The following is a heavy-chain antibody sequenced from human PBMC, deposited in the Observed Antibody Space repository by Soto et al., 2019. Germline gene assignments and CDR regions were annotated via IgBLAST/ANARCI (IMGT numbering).Heavy chain of an antibody. CDR3: VRDGAVAGNINFDF. D-gene: IGHD6-19*01. Sequence: ASVKVSCKASGYTFTNYAVHCVRQAPGQRLEWMGWINAGDGNTKYSRNFQGRVTITRDTSASTAYMGLSSLRSEDTAVYYCVRDGAVAGNINFDFWGQGTLVTVSS. CDR1: GYTFTNYA. V-gene: IGHV1-3*01. J-gene: IGHJ4*02. CDR2: INAGDGNT.